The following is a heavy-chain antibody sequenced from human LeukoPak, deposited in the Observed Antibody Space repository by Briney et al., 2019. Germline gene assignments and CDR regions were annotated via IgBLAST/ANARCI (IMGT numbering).Heavy chain of an antibody. CDR3: ANLGDFVDY. D-gene: IGHD4-17*01. CDR2: ISGSGGST. J-gene: IGHJ4*02. V-gene: IGHV3-23*01. CDR1: GFTFSSYA. Sequence: GVSLRLSCAASGFTFSSYAMSWVRQAPGKGLEWVSAISGSGGSTYYADSVKGRFTISRDNSKNTLYLQMNSLGAEDTAVYYCANLGDFVDYWGQGTLVTVSS.